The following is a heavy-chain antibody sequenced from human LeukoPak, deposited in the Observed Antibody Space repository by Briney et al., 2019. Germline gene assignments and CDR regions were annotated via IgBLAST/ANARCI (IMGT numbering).Heavy chain of an antibody. J-gene: IGHJ3*02. D-gene: IGHD6-19*01. CDR2: ISWDGGTT. V-gene: IGHV3-43*01. CDR1: GFNFDDYT. CDR3: ARGSVAGNHAFDI. Sequence: GGSLRLSCAASGFNFDDYTMHWVRQAPGKGLEWVSLISWDGGTTYYAESVKGRFTISRDNRKNSLYLQMNSLRAGDTAVYYCARGSVAGNHAFDIWGQGTMVTVSS.